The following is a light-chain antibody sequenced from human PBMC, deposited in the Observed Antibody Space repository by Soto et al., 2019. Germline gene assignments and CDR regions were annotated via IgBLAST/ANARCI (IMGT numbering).Light chain of an antibody. J-gene: IGKJ1*01. CDR2: STS. CDR3: QHYDRAPMWT. V-gene: IGKV3-20*01. CDR1: QSVGDTY. Sequence: EIMITQSPATLSMSPGEAATLSCRASQSVGDTYLAWYQQKPGQAPRLLMYSTSIRATGIPDRFSGSGSGTDFTLTISRLDPEDFAVYYCQHYDRAPMWTFGQGTKVDIK.